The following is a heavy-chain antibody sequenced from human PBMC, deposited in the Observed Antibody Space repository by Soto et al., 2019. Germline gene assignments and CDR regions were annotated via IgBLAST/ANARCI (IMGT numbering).Heavy chain of an antibody. J-gene: IGHJ3*02. V-gene: IGHV3-11*01. Sequence: PGGSLRLSCAASGFTFSDYYMSWIRTAPGKGLEWVSYISSSGSTIYYADSVKGRFTISRDNAKNSLYLQMNSLRAEDTAVYYCAREGWGYCSGGSCYRDAFDIWGQGTMVTVSS. CDR1: GFTFSDYY. D-gene: IGHD2-15*01. CDR2: ISSSGSTI. CDR3: AREGWGYCSGGSCYRDAFDI.